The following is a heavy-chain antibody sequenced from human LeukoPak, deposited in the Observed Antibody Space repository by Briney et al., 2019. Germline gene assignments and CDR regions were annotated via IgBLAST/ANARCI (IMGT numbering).Heavy chain of an antibody. CDR3: ARPLGYNYGSGSSWFDP. CDR1: GGSISSSSYY. V-gene: IGHV4-39*01. CDR2: IYYSGST. Sequence: SETLSLTCTVSGGSISSSSYYWGWIRQPPGKGLEWIGSIYYSGSTYYNPSLKSRVTISVDTSKNQFSLKLSSVTAADTAVYYCARPLGYNYGSGSSWFDPWGQGTLVTVSS. D-gene: IGHD3-10*01. J-gene: IGHJ5*02.